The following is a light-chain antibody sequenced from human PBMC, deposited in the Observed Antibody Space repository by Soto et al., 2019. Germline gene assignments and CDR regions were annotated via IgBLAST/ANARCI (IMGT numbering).Light chain of an antibody. Sequence: QSVLTQPASVSGSPGQSITISCTGTSSDVGGYNSVSWYQQHPGKAPKLMTYDVSNRPSGVSNRFSGSKSGNTASLTISGLQAEDEADYYCSSYTSSSTLVFGTGTKVTVL. CDR1: SSDVGGYNS. J-gene: IGLJ1*01. V-gene: IGLV2-14*01. CDR2: DVS. CDR3: SSYTSSSTLV.